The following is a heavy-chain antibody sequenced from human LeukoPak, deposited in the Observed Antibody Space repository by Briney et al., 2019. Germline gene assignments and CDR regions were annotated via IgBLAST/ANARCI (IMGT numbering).Heavy chain of an antibody. V-gene: IGHV3-23*01. CDR3: AAKGSGYTGIYLFAH. Sequence: GGSLRLSCAASGFTFSSYAMSWVRQAPGKGLEWVSAISGSGGSTYYADSVKGRFTISRDSAENSLYLQMNSLRAEDTAVYFCAAKGSGYTGIYLFAHWGQGTLVTVSS. J-gene: IGHJ4*02. D-gene: IGHD1-26*01. CDR2: ISGSGGST. CDR1: GFTFSSYA.